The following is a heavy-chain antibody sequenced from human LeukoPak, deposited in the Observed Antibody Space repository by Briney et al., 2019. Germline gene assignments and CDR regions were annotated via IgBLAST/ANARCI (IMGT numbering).Heavy chain of an antibody. Sequence: GESLQISCKGSGYSFSSYWIGWVRQMPGKGLEWMGIMYPSDSDVRYSPSFPGQVTISADKSITTAHLHWSSLTASDTAMYFCATYHYDNVFSHGLASWGQRTLVTVSS. CDR2: MYPSDSDV. V-gene: IGHV5-51*01. CDR1: GYSFSSYW. D-gene: IGHD3-22*01. J-gene: IGHJ4*02. CDR3: ATYHYDNVFSHGLAS.